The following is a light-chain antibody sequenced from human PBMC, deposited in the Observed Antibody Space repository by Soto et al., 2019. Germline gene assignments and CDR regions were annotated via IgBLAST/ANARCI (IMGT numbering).Light chain of an antibody. J-gene: IGKJ1*01. CDR1: QDIGTY. CDR2: ASS. Sequence: DIQLTQSPSFLSASVGDRVSITCRASQDIGTYLAWYQQKPGQAPRLLIYASSTLESGVPSRFSGRESGTEFTLTVSSLQPEDFATYYCQQYGSSSRTFGPGTKVEIK. CDR3: QQYGSSSRT. V-gene: IGKV1-9*01.